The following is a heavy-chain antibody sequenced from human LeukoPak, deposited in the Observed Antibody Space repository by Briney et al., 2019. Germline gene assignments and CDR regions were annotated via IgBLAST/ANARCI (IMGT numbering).Heavy chain of an antibody. CDR3: ARMGVAGTRWFDP. CDR2: IWYDGSNK. V-gene: IGHV3-33*01. Sequence: PGRSLRLSCAASGFTFSSYGMHWVRQAPGKGLEWVAVIWYDGSNKYYADSVKGRFTISRDNSKNTLYLQMNSLRAEDTAVYYCARMGVAGTRWFDPWGQGTLVTVSS. J-gene: IGHJ5*02. CDR1: GFTFSSYG. D-gene: IGHD6-19*01.